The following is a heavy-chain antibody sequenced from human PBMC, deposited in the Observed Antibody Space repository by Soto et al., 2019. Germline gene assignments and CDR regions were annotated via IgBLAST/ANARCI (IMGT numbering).Heavy chain of an antibody. CDR3: ARERSSIAARGGNRFDP. CDR2: IYYSGST. V-gene: IGHV4-59*01. CDR1: GGSISGYY. J-gene: IGHJ5*02. D-gene: IGHD6-6*01. Sequence: SETLCLTCTVSGGSISGYYWSWIRQPPGKGLEWIGYIYYSGSTNYNPSLKSRVTISVDTSKSQFSLKLSSVTAADTAVYYCARERSSIAARGGNRFDPWGQGTLVTVSS.